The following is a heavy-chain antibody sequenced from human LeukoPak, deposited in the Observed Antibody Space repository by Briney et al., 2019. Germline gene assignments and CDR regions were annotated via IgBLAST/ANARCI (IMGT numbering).Heavy chain of an antibody. J-gene: IGHJ4*02. V-gene: IGHV3-23*01. CDR1: GFTFSSFA. CDR3: VGWQLILFDY. D-gene: IGHD1-26*01. CDR2: ISGSGDST. Sequence: GGSLRLSCATSGFTFSSFALTWVRQVPGKGLEWVSAISGSGDSTYYADSVKGRFTISRDNSKNTLYLQMNSLRAEDTALYYCVGWQLILFDYWGQGILVTVSS.